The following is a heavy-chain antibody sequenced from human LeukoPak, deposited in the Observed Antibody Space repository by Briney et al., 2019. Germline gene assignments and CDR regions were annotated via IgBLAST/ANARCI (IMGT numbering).Heavy chain of an antibody. V-gene: IGHV3-23*01. CDR3: ATYDLLTTYYTFQY. CDR2: ISTTGSTT. J-gene: IGHJ4*02. CDR1: GFTFSSYA. Sequence: GGSLRLSCAASGFTFSSYAMSWVRQAPGKGLEWVSSISTTGSTTYYADSVRGRFSISRDNSQNTLSLQMDSLTAADTAVYSCATYDLLTTYYTFQYWGQGTLVSVSS. D-gene: IGHD3-9*01.